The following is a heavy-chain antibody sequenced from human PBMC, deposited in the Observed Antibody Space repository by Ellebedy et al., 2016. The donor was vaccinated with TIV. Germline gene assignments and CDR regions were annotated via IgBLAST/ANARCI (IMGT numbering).Heavy chain of an antibody. CDR3: ARDRGLITYAFDI. V-gene: IGHV3-53*01. J-gene: IGHJ3*02. D-gene: IGHD3-10*01. CDR2: IYSGGST. CDR1: GFTVSSNY. Sequence: PGGSLRLSCAASGFTVSSNYMSWVRQAPGKGLEWVSVIYSGGSTYYADSVKARFTISRDNSQNTLFLQMNSLRGEDTAVYYCARDRGLITYAFDIWGQGTMVTVSS.